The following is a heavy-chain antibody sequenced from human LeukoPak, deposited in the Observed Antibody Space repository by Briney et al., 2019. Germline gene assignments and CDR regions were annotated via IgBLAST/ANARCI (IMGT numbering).Heavy chain of an antibody. D-gene: IGHD3-10*01. V-gene: IGHV1-18*01. J-gene: IGHJ4*02. CDR3: ARDLKDYGSGSPSGY. CDR2: ISAYNGNT. Sequence: ASVKVSCKASGYTFTSYGISWVRQAPGQGLEWMGWISAYNGNTNYAQKLQGRVTMTTDTSTSTAYMELRSLRSDDTAVYYCARDLKDYGSGSPSGYWGQGTLVTVSS. CDR1: GYTFTSYG.